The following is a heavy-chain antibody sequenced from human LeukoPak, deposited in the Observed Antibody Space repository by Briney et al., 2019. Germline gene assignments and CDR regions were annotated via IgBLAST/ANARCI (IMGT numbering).Heavy chain of an antibody. J-gene: IGHJ4*02. CDR2: ISSSSSYI. V-gene: IGHV3-21*01. CDR3: ARDAHSSGWYLAY. CDR1: GFTFSSYG. D-gene: IGHD6-19*01. Sequence: GGSLRLSCAASGFTFSSYGMHWVRQAPGKGLEWVSSISSSSSYIYYADSVKGRFTISRDNAKNSLYLQMNSLRAEDTAVYYCARDAHSSGWYLAYWGQGTLVTVSS.